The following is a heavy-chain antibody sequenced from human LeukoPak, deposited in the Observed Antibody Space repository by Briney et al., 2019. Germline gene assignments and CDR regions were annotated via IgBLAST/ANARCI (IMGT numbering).Heavy chain of an antibody. D-gene: IGHD2-2*01. CDR3: ARTLFGDQYQLLHNWFDP. V-gene: IGHV7-4-1*02. CDR1: GYTFTNYA. Sequence: ASVKVSCTASGYTFTNYAMNWVRQAPGQGLEWMGWINTDTGNPTYAQGFTRRLVFSLDTSASTAYLQISSLKAEDTAVYYCARTLFGDQYQLLHNWFDPWGQGTLVTVSS. CDR2: INTDTGNP. J-gene: IGHJ5*02.